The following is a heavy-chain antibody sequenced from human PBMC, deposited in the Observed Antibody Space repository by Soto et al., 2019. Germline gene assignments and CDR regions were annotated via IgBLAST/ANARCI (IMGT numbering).Heavy chain of an antibody. Sequence: QVPLVQSGAEVKKPGSSVKVSCKASGGTFSSYAISWVRQAPGQGLEWMGGIIPIFGTANYAQKFQGRVTITADESTSTAYMELSSLRSEDTAVYYCARGLGYYDSSGYPNWFDPWGQGTLVTVSS. CDR3: ARGLGYYDSSGYPNWFDP. D-gene: IGHD3-22*01. CDR2: IIPIFGTA. CDR1: GGTFSSYA. V-gene: IGHV1-69*01. J-gene: IGHJ5*02.